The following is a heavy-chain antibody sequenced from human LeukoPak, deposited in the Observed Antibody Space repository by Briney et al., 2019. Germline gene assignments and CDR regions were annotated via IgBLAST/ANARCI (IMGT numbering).Heavy chain of an antibody. Sequence: PSETLSLTCTVSGGSISSYYWSWIRQPPGKGLEWIGYIYYSGSTNYNPSLKSRVTISVDTSKNQFSLKLSSVTAADTAVYYCARGSRITIFGVPVFDPWGQGTLVTVSS. CDR1: GGSISSYY. CDR2: IYYSGST. V-gene: IGHV4-59*12. D-gene: IGHD3-3*01. J-gene: IGHJ5*02. CDR3: ARGSRITIFGVPVFDP.